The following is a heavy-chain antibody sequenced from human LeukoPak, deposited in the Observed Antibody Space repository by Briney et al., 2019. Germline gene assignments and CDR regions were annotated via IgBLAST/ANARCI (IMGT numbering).Heavy chain of an antibody. CDR3: ARVMVRGVLKWFDP. D-gene: IGHD3-10*01. CDR1: GGSISSYY. Sequence: SETLSLTCTVSGGSISSYYWSWIRQPPGKGLEWIGYIYYSGSTNYNPSLKSRVTISVDTSKNQFSLKLSSVTAADTAVYYCARVMVRGVLKWFDPWGQGTLVTVSS. J-gene: IGHJ5*02. CDR2: IYYSGST. V-gene: IGHV4-59*13.